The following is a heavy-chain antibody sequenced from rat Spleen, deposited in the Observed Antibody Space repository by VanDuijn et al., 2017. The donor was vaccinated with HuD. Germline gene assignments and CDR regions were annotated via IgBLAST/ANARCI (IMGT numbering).Heavy chain of an antibody. D-gene: IGHD1-11*01. CDR2: ISYDGSST. CDR1: GFSLSDYA. CDR3: ARNYGGSPFDY. V-gene: IGHV5-7*01. J-gene: IGHJ2*01. Sequence: EVQLTESGGGLVQPGRSLKLSCAASGFSLSDYAMAWVRQAPKKGLEWVATISYDGSSTYYRDSVKGRFTISRDYAKNTLYLQFSSLRSEDTALYYCARNYGGSPFDYWGQGVMVTVSS.